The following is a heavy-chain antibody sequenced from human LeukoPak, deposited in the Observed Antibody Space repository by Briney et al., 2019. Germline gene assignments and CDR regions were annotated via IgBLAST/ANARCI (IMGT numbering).Heavy chain of an antibody. D-gene: IGHD1-26*01. V-gene: IGHV1-2*06. CDR1: GYAFTNYH. Sequence: GASVKVSCKASGYAFTNYHMHWVRQAPGQGLEWLGLVKPKSGDSDFVQKFRGRVTVTTDVSTTTIHMELSNLRSDDTAVYYCARAHSGRWSWNYWGQGTLVTVSS. CDR3: ARAHSGRWSWNY. J-gene: IGHJ4*02. CDR2: VKPKSGDS.